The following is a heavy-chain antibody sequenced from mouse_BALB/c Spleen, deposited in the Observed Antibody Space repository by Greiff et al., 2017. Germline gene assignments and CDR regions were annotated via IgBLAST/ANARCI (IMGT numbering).Heavy chain of an antibody. CDR1: GFSLTSYG. V-gene: IGHV2-6-2*01. D-gene: IGHD2-1*01. Sequence: QVQLKESGPDLVAPSQSLSITCTVSGFSLTSYGVHWVRQPPGKGLEWLVVIWSDGSTTYNSALKSRLSISKDNSKSQVFLKMNSLQTDDTAMYYCARQWGNYPYYYAMDYWGQGTSVTVSS. CDR3: ARQWGNYPYYYAMDY. J-gene: IGHJ4*01. CDR2: IWSDGST.